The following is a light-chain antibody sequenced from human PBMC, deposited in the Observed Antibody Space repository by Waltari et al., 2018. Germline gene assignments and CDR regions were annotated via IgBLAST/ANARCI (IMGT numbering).Light chain of an antibody. Sequence: DIVMTQTPLSSPVTLGQPASISCRSSQSLVHSDGNTYLSWLPQRPGQPPRLLIYKISNRFSGVPDRFSGSGAGTDFTLTINSLQPDDFATYYCQQYKSPTWTFGQGTKVEIK. CDR3: QQYKSPTWT. V-gene: IGKV2-24*01. CDR2: KIS. CDR1: QSLVHSDGNTY. J-gene: IGKJ1*01.